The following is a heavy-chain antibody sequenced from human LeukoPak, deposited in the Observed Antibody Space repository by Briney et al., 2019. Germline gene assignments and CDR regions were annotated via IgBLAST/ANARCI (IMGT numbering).Heavy chain of an antibody. CDR3: ARHRKYCSGGSCYFDY. V-gene: IGHV4-59*08. CDR1: GGSISSYY. D-gene: IGHD2-15*01. CDR2: IYYSGST. J-gene: IGHJ4*02. Sequence: SETLSLTCTVSGGSISSYYWSWIRQPPGKGLEWIGYIYYSGSTNYNPSLKGRVTISVDTSKNQFSLKLSSVTAADTAVYYCARHRKYCSGGSCYFDYWGQGTLVTVSS.